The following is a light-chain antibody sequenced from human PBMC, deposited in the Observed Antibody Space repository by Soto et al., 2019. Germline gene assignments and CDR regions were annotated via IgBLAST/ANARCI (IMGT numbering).Light chain of an antibody. J-gene: IGKJ4*01. V-gene: IGKV1-5*03. Sequence: DIQMTQSPSTLSGSVGDRVTITCRASQTISSWLAWYQQKPGKAPKLLIYKASTLKSGVPSRFSGSGSGTDFTLTISSLQAEDVGAYYCLQYYSLPFTFGGGTKVDIK. CDR2: KAS. CDR1: QTISSW. CDR3: LQYYSLPFT.